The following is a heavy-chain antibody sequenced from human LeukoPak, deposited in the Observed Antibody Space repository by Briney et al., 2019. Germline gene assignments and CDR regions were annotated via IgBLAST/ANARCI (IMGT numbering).Heavy chain of an antibody. CDR2: IKGDGSEK. J-gene: IGHJ4*02. V-gene: IGHV3-7*01. CDR1: GFTFSTYW. Sequence: SGGSLRLSCAASGFTFSTYWMSWVRQAPGKGLEWVANIKGDGSEKNYVGSVKGRFTISRDNAKNSLYLQMNSLRAEDTAVYYCARLGQQLEVDYWGQGTLVTVSS. D-gene: IGHD6-13*01. CDR3: ARLGQQLEVDY.